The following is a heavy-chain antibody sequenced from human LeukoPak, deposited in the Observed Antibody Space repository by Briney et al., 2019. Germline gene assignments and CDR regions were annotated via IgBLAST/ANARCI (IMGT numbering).Heavy chain of an antibody. J-gene: IGHJ4*02. CDR1: GYSFTTYW. V-gene: IGHV5-51*01. D-gene: IGHD5-12*01. CDR2: IYPDDSDT. CDR3: ARKSGYEKLGY. Sequence: GESLKISCKTSGYSFTTYWIGWVRQMPGKGLEWMGIIYPDDSDTRYSPSFQGQVTISVDKSISTAYLQWSSLKASDTAMYYCARKSGYEKLGYWGQGTLVTVSS.